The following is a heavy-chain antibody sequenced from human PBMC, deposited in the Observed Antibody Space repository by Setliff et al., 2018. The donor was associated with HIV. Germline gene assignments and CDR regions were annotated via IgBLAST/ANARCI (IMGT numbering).Heavy chain of an antibody. Sequence: ASVKVSCKASGYSFTSYGVSWVRQAPGQGLEWMGWISAYTANTNYAQNLQGRVTLTTDTSTSTAYTELRSLRSDDTAVYYCARVRVGATPLDYWGQGTLVTVSS. V-gene: IGHV1-18*01. CDR1: GYSFTSYG. J-gene: IGHJ4*02. CDR2: ISAYTANT. D-gene: IGHD1-26*01. CDR3: ARVRVGATPLDY.